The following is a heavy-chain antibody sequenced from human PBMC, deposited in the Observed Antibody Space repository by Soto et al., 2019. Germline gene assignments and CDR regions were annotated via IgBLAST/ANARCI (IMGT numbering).Heavy chain of an antibody. CDR1: GFTFTTYW. Sequence: GGSLRLSCAASGFTFTTYWMSWFRQAPGKGLEWVANIKQDGSEKYYVDSVRGRFTISRDNAWNSVSLQMNSLGVEDTAVYFCAREWSPPLAVFDYWGQGVLVTVSS. CDR2: IKQDGSEK. V-gene: IGHV3-7*03. D-gene: IGHD1-26*01. J-gene: IGHJ4*02. CDR3: AREWSPPLAVFDY.